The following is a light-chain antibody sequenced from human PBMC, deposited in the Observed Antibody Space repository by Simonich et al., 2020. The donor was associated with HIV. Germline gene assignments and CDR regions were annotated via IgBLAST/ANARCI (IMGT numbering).Light chain of an antibody. J-gene: IGLJ3*02. V-gene: IGLV2-14*03. CDR2: DVR. CDR3: SSYTSTSTRV. Sequence: QSALTQPASVSGSPGQSITISCTGTSSDVGGYNYVSWYQQHPGKAPKLMIYDVRNRPAGVSNRFSGSKSGTTASLTISGLQAEDEADYYCSSYTSTSTRVFGGGTKLTVL. CDR1: SSDVGGYNY.